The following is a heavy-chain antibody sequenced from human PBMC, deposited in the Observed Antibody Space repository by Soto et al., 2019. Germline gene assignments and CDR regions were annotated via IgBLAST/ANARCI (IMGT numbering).Heavy chain of an antibody. CDR3: ARVRSSGYYGLLDY. D-gene: IGHD3-22*01. CDR1: GGSVSNSSFY. V-gene: IGHV4-61*01. CDR2: IYYSGST. Sequence: SETLSLTCAVSGGSVSNSSFYWSWIRQPPGGRLEWIGNIYYSGSTNYNPSLKSRVTISVHTSKNQFSLKLTSVTAADTAVYHCARVRSSGYYGLLDYWGQGTLVTVSS. J-gene: IGHJ4*02.